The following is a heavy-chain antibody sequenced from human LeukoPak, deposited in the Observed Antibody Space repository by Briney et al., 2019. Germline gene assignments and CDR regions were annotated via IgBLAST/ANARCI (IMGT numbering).Heavy chain of an antibody. CDR2: ISSSGSTI. CDR3: ASGIDYGDYPPTVDY. D-gene: IGHD4-17*01. J-gene: IGHJ4*02. V-gene: IGHV3-48*04. Sequence: GGSLRLSCAASGFTFSSYSMNWVRQAPGKGLEWVSYISSSGSTIYYADSVKGRFTISRDNAKNSLYLQMNSLRAEDTAVYYCASGIDYGDYPPTVDYWGQGTLVTVSS. CDR1: GFTFSSYS.